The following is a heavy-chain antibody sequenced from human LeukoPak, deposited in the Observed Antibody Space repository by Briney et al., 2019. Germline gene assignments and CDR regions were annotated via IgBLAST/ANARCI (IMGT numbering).Heavy chain of an antibody. V-gene: IGHV4-34*01. CDR1: GPSFSGSY. Sequence: PSETLSLTCAVYGPSFSGSYWSWVRQSPEGGLEWIGEINDRGHTNYNPSLQSRLTLSVDTSKKQFSLKLRSVTAADTAIYFCARDPTTVYNVAYYFDSWGQGTQVTVSS. J-gene: IGHJ4*02. D-gene: IGHD4-17*01. CDR3: ARDPTTVYNVAYYFDS. CDR2: INDRGHT.